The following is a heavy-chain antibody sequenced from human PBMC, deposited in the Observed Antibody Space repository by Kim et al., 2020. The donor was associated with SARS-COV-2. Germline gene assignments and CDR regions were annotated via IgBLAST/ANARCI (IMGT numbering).Heavy chain of an antibody. V-gene: IGHV1-69*13. Sequence: SVKVSCKASGGTFSSYAISWVRQAPGQGLEWMGGIIPIFGTANYAQKFQGRVTITADESTSTAYMELSSLRSEDTAVYYCARTYYYDSSGYYGFDYWGQGTLVTVSS. J-gene: IGHJ4*02. CDR3: ARTYYYDSSGYYGFDY. D-gene: IGHD3-22*01. CDR2: IIPIFGTA. CDR1: GGTFSSYA.